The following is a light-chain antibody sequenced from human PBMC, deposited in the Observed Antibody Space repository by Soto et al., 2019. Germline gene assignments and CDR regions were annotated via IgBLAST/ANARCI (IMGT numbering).Light chain of an antibody. Sequence: QSVLTQPRSVSGSPGQSVTISCTGTSNDVGGYNYVSWYQHHPGKAPKLMIYDVSKRPSGVPDRFSGSKSGNTASLTISGLQAEDEADYYCCSYAGSYTWVFGGGTKVTVL. CDR3: CSYAGSYTWV. CDR2: DVS. J-gene: IGLJ3*02. CDR1: SNDVGGYNY. V-gene: IGLV2-11*01.